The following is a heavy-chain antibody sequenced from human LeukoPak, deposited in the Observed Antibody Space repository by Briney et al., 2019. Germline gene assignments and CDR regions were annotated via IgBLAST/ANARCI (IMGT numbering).Heavy chain of an antibody. CDR3: ARTRSHAFDI. CDR2: IYPDDSDT. V-gene: IGHV5-51*01. CDR1: GYSFTTYW. Sequence: GESLKICCEGSGYSFTTYWIGWVRQMPGKGLEWMGIIYPDDSDTRYSPSFQGLVTISADKSISTAYLQWSSLKASDTAMYYCARTRSHAFDIWGQGTMVTVFS. J-gene: IGHJ3*02.